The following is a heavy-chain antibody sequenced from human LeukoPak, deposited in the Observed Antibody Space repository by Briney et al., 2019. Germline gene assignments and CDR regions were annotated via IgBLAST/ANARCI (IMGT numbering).Heavy chain of an antibody. CDR3: ARSQYGGNWGLDY. V-gene: IGHV1-8*01. CDR2: MNPNSGNT. D-gene: IGHD4-23*01. J-gene: IGHJ4*02. CDR1: GYTFTSYD. Sequence: EASVTVSCTASGYTFTSYDINWVRQATGQGLEWMGWMNPNSGNTGYAQKFQGRVTMTRNTSISTAYMELSSLRSEDTAVYYCARSQYGGNWGLDYWGQGTLVTVSS.